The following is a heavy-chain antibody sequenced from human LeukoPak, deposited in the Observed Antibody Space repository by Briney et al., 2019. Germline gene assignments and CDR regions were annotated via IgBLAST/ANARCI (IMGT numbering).Heavy chain of an antibody. D-gene: IGHD3-10*01. V-gene: IGHV3-30*18. CDR3: AKLGLYGSGSYSIDY. CDR1: GFTFSSYG. CDR2: ISYDRSNK. J-gene: IGHJ4*02. Sequence: GGSLRLSCAASGFTFSSYGMHWVRQAPGKGLEWVAVISYDRSNKYYADSVKGRFTISRDNSKNTLYLQMNSLRAEDTAVYYCAKLGLYGSGSYSIDYWGQGTLVTVSS.